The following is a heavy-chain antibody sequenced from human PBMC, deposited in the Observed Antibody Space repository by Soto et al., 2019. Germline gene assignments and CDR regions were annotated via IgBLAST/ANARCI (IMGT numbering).Heavy chain of an antibody. CDR2: AHDSGST. D-gene: IGHD3-3*01. V-gene: IGHV4-61*01. CDR1: GGSIIGGSYY. Sequence: PSETLSLTCTVSGGSIIGGSYYWSWIRQSPGKGLEWIGYAHDSGSTEYNPSLQSRLTISIDTSKNQFSLRLTAVTSADTAVYYCAREHNCWSGFAFAMDVWGRGITVTVSS. CDR3: AREHNCWSGFAFAMDV. J-gene: IGHJ6*02.